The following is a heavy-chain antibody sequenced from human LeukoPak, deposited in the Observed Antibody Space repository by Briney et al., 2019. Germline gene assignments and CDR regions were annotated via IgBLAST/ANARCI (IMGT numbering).Heavy chain of an antibody. CDR2: VYISGST. D-gene: IGHD1-1*01. CDR3: ARGLEWGDGFDI. J-gene: IGHJ3*02. Sequence: TLSLTCTVSGNSISSGDNYWSWIRQPAGKGLEWIGRVYISGSTNYNPSLKSRVTISVDTSKNHFSLKLTSVTAADTAVYYCARGLEWGDGFDIWGQGTMVTVSP. V-gene: IGHV4-61*02. CDR1: GNSISSGDNY.